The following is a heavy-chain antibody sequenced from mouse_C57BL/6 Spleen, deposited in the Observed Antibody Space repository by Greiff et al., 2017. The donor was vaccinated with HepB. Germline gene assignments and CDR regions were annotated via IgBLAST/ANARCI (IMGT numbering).Heavy chain of an antibody. CDR2: IYPGSGST. V-gene: IGHV1-55*01. CDR3: ARFSWLRREGYFDV. Sequence: QVQLKESGAELVKPGASVKMSCKASGYTFTSYWITWVKQRPGQGLEWIGDIYPGSGSTNYNEKFKSKATLTVDTSSSTAYMQLSSLTSEDSAVYYCARFSWLRREGYFDVWGTGTTVTVSS. D-gene: IGHD2-2*01. CDR1: GYTFTSYW. J-gene: IGHJ1*03.